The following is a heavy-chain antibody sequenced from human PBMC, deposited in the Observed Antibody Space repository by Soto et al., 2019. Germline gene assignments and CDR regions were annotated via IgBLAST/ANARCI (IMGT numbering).Heavy chain of an antibody. CDR2: ISSSGSTI. Sequence: PGGSLRFSCAASGSTFSSYEMNWVRQAPGKGLEWVSYISSSGSTIYYADSVKGRFTISRDNAKNSLYLQMNSLRAEDTTVYYCARLGLIAVAFTGYAFDIWGQGTMVTVSS. CDR3: ARLGLIAVAFTGYAFDI. J-gene: IGHJ3*02. CDR1: GSTFSSYE. D-gene: IGHD6-19*01. V-gene: IGHV3-48*03.